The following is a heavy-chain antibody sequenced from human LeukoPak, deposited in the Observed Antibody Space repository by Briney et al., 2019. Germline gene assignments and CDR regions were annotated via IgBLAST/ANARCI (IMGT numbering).Heavy chain of an antibody. V-gene: IGHV3-33*01. CDR1: GFTFSSYG. CDR2: IWYDGSNE. D-gene: IGHD4-17*01. CDR3: ARGPHATTVTTHFDY. Sequence: GRSLRLSCAASGFTFSSYGMHWVRQAPGKGLEWVAVIWYDGSNEYYADSVKGRFAISRDNSKNTLYLQLNSLRAEDTAVYYCARGPHATTVTTHFDYWGQGTLLTVPS. J-gene: IGHJ4*02.